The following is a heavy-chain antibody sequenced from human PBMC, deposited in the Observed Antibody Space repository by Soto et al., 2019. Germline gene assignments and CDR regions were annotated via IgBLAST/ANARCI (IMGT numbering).Heavy chain of an antibody. CDR2: ISYDGSNK. CDR3: ARIPPITIFGVVTYAYYGTDV. CDR1: GFTFSSYA. J-gene: IGHJ6*02. V-gene: IGHV3-30-3*01. Sequence: GGSLRLSCAASGFTFSSYAMHWVRQAPGKGLEWVAVISYDGSNKYYADSVKGRFTISRDNSKNTLYLQMNSLRAEDTAVYYCARIPPITIFGVVTYAYYGTDVWGQGTTVTVSS. D-gene: IGHD3-3*01.